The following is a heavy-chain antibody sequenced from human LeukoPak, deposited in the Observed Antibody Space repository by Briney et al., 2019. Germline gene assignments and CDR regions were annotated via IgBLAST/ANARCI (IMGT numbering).Heavy chain of an antibody. D-gene: IGHD7-27*01. V-gene: IGHV1-2*02. Sequence: VASVKASCKASGYTFTGYYMHWVRQAPGQGLEWMGWINPNSGGTNYAQKFQGRVTMTRDTSTSTAYMELSRLRSDDAAVYYCARHRNDWGSDYWGQGTLVTVCS. J-gene: IGHJ4*02. CDR2: INPNSGGT. CDR3: ARHRNDWGSDY. CDR1: GYTFTGYY.